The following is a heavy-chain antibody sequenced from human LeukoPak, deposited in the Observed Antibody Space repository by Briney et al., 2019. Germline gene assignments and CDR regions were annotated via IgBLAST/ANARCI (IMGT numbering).Heavy chain of an antibody. CDR3: TKDYGGDPFDY. CDR1: GFTFSNAW. CDR2: IGVSDDT. V-gene: IGHV3-23*01. D-gene: IGHD4-23*01. Sequence: GGSLRLSCADSGFTFSNAWMNWVRQAPGKGLEWVSVIGVSDDTSYADSVKGRFTISRDNSKNTLYLQVNSLRVEDTAVYYCTKDYGGDPFDYWGQGTLVTVSS. J-gene: IGHJ4*02.